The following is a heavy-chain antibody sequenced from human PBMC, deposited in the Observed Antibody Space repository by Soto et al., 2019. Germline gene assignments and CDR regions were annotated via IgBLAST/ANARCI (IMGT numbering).Heavy chain of an antibody. J-gene: IGHJ6*02. D-gene: IGHD2-2*01. Sequence: GASVKVSCKASGGTFSSYAISWVRQAPGQGLEWMGGIIPIFGTANYAQKFQGRVTITADESTSTAYMELSSLRSEDTAVYYCARDCSSTSCIYASGYYYYYYGMDVWGQGTTVTVSS. CDR2: IIPIFGTA. CDR3: ARDCSSTSCIYASGYYYYYYGMDV. CDR1: GGTFSSYA. V-gene: IGHV1-69*13.